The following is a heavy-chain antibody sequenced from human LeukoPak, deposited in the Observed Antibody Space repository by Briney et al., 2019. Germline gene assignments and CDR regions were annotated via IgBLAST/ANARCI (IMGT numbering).Heavy chain of an antibody. D-gene: IGHD2-15*01. V-gene: IGHV3-23*01. CDR1: GLTFSTYA. CDR2: VSATGGGI. CDR3: AKLREAGGLDT. Sequence: PGGSLRLSCAASGLTFSTYAMSWVRQAPVKGLEWVSSVSATGGGIYHADSVKGRFTISRDNSKNTLYLQMNSLRAEDTAIYYCAKLREAGGLDTWGQGTLVTVAS. J-gene: IGHJ5*02.